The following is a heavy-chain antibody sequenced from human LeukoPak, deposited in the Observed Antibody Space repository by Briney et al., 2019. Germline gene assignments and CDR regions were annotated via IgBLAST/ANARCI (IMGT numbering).Heavy chain of an antibody. CDR1: GGSISSYY. V-gene: IGHV4-59*01. Sequence: SETLSLTCTVSGGSISSYYWSWIRQPPGKGLEWIGYIYYSGSTNYNPSLKSRVTISVDTSKNQFSLKLSSVTAADTAVYYCARPPLFYVFGSVPLEELSFDSGGQGPLVTVS. CDR3: ARPPLFYVFGSVPLEELSFDS. D-gene: IGHD3-3*01. CDR2: IYYSGST. J-gene: IGHJ4*02.